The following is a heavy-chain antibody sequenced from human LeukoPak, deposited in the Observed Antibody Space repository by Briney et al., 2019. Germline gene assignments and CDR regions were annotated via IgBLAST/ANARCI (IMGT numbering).Heavy chain of an antibody. J-gene: IGHJ4*02. CDR1: GYTFTSYG. Sequence: GASVKVSCKASGYTFTSYGISWVRQAPGQGLEWMGGIIPIFGTANYAQKFQGRVTITADESTSTAYMELSSLRSEDTAVYYCASNDYGGNSVLGRFDYWGQGTLVTVSS. CDR2: IIPIFGTA. CDR3: ASNDYGGNSVLGRFDY. V-gene: IGHV1-69*13. D-gene: IGHD4-23*01.